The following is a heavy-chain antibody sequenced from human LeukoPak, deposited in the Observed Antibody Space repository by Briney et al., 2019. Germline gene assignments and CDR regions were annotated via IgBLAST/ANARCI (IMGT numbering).Heavy chain of an antibody. CDR2: INPSGGST. D-gene: IGHD2-2*01. Sequence: ASVKVSCKASGYTFTSYYMHWVRQAPGQGLEWMGIINPSGGSTSYAQKFQGRVTMTRDMSTSTVYMELSSLRSEDTAVYYCARAFGGVRYCSSTSCYAAGFDVWGKGTTVTVSS. CDR1: GYTFTSYY. V-gene: IGHV1-46*01. J-gene: IGHJ6*04. CDR3: ARAFGGVRYCSSTSCYAAGFDV.